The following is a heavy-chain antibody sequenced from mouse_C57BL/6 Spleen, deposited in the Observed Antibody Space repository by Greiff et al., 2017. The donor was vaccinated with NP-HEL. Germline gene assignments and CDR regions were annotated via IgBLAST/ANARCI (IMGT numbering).Heavy chain of an antibody. CDR1: GYTFTSYW. D-gene: IGHD1-1*01. Sequence: QVQLQQSGAELVKPGASVKMSCKASGYTFTSYWITWVKQRPGQGLEWIGDIYPGSGSTNYNEKFKSKATLTVDTSSSTAYMQLSSLTSEDSAVYYCARRGTTVVDPYAMDYWGQGTSVTVSS. V-gene: IGHV1-55*01. CDR3: ARRGTTVVDPYAMDY. CDR2: IYPGSGST. J-gene: IGHJ4*01.